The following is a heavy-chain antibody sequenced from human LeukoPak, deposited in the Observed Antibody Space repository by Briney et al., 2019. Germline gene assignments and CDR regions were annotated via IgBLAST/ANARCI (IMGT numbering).Heavy chain of an antibody. CDR3: ARRGGVPVAH. CDR2: INSDGSST. V-gene: IGHV3-74*01. D-gene: IGHD2-2*01. Sequence: PGGSLRLSCAASGFTLSSYWMHWVRQAPGKGLVWVSCINSDGSSTSYADSVKGRFTISRDNSKNTLYLQMNSLRAEDTAVYYCARRGGVPVAHWGQGTLVTVSS. CDR1: GFTLSSYW. J-gene: IGHJ4*02.